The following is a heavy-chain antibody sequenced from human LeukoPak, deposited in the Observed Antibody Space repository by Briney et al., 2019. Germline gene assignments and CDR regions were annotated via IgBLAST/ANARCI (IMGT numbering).Heavy chain of an antibody. CDR2: IYYTGST. CDR3: ARRGSGRNWFDP. V-gene: IGHV4-39*01. D-gene: IGHD1-26*01. Sequence: SETLSLTCTVSGGSISSSSYYWGWIRQPPGKGLEWVASIYYTGSTYYNPSLESRITISVDTSKNQFSLKLSSVTAADTAVYHCARRGSGRNWFDPWGQGTLVTVSS. CDR1: GGSISSSSYY. J-gene: IGHJ5*02.